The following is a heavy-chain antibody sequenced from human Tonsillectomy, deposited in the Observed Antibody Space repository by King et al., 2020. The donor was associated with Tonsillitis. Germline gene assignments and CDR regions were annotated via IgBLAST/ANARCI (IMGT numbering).Heavy chain of an antibody. Sequence: VQLVESGGGVVQPGRSLRLSCAASGFTFSSYAMHWVRQAPGKGLEWVAIISYDGSHKYYADSVKGRFTISRDNSKNTLCLQMNSLRAEDTAVYYCARDAYYFDNSGYWDYWGQGTLVTVSS. V-gene: IGHV3-30*04. CDR3: ARDAYYFDNSGYWDY. J-gene: IGHJ4*02. CDR1: GFTFSSYA. CDR2: ISYDGSHK. D-gene: IGHD3-22*01.